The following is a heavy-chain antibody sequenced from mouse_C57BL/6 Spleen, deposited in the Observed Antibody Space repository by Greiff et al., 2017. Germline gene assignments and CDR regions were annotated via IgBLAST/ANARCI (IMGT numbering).Heavy chain of an antibody. D-gene: IGHD1-3*01. CDR1: GFTFSDAW. Sequence: EVMLVESGGGLVQPGGSMKLSCAASGFTFSDAWMDWVRQSPEKGLEWVAEIRNKANNHATYYAESVKGRFTISRDDSKSSVYLQMNSLRAEDTGIYYCTLRIYRPHWCFDVWGTGTTVTVSS. CDR2: IRNKANNHAT. J-gene: IGHJ1*03. CDR3: TLRIYRPHWCFDV. V-gene: IGHV6-6*01.